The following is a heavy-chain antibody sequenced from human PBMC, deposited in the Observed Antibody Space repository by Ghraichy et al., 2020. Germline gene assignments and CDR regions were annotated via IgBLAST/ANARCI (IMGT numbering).Heavy chain of an antibody. J-gene: IGHJ4*02. CDR2: IYHSGST. Sequence: SQTLSLTCAVSGYSISSGYYWGWIRQPPGKGLEWIGSIYHSGSTYYNPSLTSRVTISVDTSKNQFSLKLSSVTAADTAIYYCVREYCSRTSCYQPDYWGQGTLVTVSS. CDR1: GYSISSGYY. CDR3: VREYCSRTSCYQPDY. V-gene: IGHV4-38-2*02. D-gene: IGHD2-2*01.